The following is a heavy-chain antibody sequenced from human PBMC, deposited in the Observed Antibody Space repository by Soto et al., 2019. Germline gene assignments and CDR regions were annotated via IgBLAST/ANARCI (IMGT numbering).Heavy chain of an antibody. V-gene: IGHV4-34*01. Sequence: SETLSLTCAVYGGSFSCYYWSWIRQPPGKGLEWIGEINHSGSTNYNPSLKSRVTISVDTSKNQFSLKLSSVTAADTAVYYCARYCSGGSCYKYWFDPWGQGTLVTVSS. J-gene: IGHJ5*02. D-gene: IGHD2-15*01. CDR3: ARYCSGGSCYKYWFDP. CDR1: GGSFSCYY. CDR2: INHSGST.